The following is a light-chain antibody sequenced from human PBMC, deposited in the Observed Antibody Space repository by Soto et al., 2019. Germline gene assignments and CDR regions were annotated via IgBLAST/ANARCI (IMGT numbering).Light chain of an antibody. J-gene: IGLJ1*01. CDR2: DAT. CDR3: MLVLRGVAV. Sequence: QAVVTHEPSLTVTPGGTVTLTCGPSTGAVNSNHYPHWFQQRTGQAPRTLIYDATDKQSWTPVRFSGSLLGDKAALTLSGAQPEDAAEYYCMLVLRGVAVFGLGTREIVL. V-gene: IGLV7-46*01. CDR1: TGAVNSNHY.